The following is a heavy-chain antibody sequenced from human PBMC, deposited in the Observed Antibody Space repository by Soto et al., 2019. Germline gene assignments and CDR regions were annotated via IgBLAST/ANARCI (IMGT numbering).Heavy chain of an antibody. CDR3: AREAVAGTFDY. D-gene: IGHD6-19*01. CDR2: ISSNGGST. V-gene: IGHV3-64*01. Sequence: GGSLRLSCAASGFTFSSYAMHWVRQAPGKGLEYVSAISSNGGSTYYANSVKGRFTISRDNSKNTLYLQVGSLRAEDMAVYYCAREAVAGTFDYWGQGTLVTVSS. CDR1: GFTFSSYA. J-gene: IGHJ4*02.